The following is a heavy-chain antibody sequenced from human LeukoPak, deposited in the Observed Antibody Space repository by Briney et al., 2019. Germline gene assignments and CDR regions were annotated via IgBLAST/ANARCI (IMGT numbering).Heavy chain of an antibody. CDR2: INPNSGGT. J-gene: IGHJ4*02. V-gene: IGHV1-2*02. CDR3: ARVFGRNAYSSSSFDY. CDR1: GYTFTGYY. D-gene: IGHD6-6*01. Sequence: GASVNVSCKASGYTFTGYYMHWVRQAPGQGLEWMGWINPNSGGTNYAQKFQGRVTMTRDTSISTAYMELSRLRSDDTAVYYCARVFGRNAYSSSSFDYWGQGTLVIVSS.